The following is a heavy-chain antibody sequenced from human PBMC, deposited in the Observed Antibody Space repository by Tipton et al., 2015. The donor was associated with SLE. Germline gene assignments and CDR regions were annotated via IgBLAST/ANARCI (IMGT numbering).Heavy chain of an antibody. V-gene: IGHV4-4*07. D-gene: IGHD3-22*01. Sequence: TLSLTCAVYGGSFSGHYWSWIRQPAGKGLEWIGRIYTSGSTNYNPSLKSRVTMSVDTSKNQFSLKLSSVTAADTAVYYCARDLWLYYYDSTEAFDYWGQGTLVTVSS. CDR2: IYTSGST. CDR1: GGSFSGHY. CDR3: ARDLWLYYYDSTEAFDY. J-gene: IGHJ4*02.